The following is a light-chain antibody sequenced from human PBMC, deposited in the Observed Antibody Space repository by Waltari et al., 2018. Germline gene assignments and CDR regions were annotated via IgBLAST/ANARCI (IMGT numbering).Light chain of an antibody. CDR2: KAS. J-gene: IGKJ2*03. CDR3: QQYNTYSS. Sequence: DIQMTQSPSTLSASVGDTITITCRASQSISNYLAWYQQKPGKAPKLLIYKASTSDSGVPSRFSGSGSGTEFTLTINSLQPDDFATYYCQQYNTYSSFGQGTKLEIK. V-gene: IGKV1-5*03. CDR1: QSISNY.